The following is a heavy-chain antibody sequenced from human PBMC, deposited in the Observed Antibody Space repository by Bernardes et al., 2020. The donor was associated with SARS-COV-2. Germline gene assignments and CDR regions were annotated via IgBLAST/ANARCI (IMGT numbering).Heavy chain of an antibody. D-gene: IGHD1-1*01. J-gene: IGHJ4*02. CDR2: ISGAGMYI. V-gene: IGHV3-23*03. Sequence: GGSLRLSCVASGFTFSNYLFSWFRQAPGKGLEWVSSISGAGMYIYYGDSVRGRFTTSRDNSKSTVFLQMNSLRVEDTAVYYCAKDYAILQVRPMGSTQFDNWGQGILVNVSS. CDR3: AKDYAILQVRPMGSTQFDN. CDR1: GFTFSNYL.